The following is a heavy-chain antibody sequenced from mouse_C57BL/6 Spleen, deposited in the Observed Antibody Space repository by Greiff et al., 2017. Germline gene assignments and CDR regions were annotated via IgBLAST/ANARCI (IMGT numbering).Heavy chain of an antibody. CDR2: IYPRSGNT. Sequence: VQLQQSGAELARPGASVKLSCKASGYTFTSYGISWVKQRTGQGLEWIGEIYPRSGNTYYNEKFKGKATLTADKSSSTAYMELRSLTSVDSSVYFCASSETAQARDYAMYYWGQGTSVTVSS. D-gene: IGHD3-2*02. J-gene: IGHJ4*01. CDR3: ASSETAQARDYAMYY. CDR1: GYTFTSYG. V-gene: IGHV1-81*01.